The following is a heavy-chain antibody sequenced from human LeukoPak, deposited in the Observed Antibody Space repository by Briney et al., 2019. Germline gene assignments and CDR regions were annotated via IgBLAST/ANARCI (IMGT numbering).Heavy chain of an antibody. CDR2: IYYSGST. CDR1: GGSISSGDYY. V-gene: IGHV4-30-4*08. Sequence: SQTLSLTCTVSGGSISSGDYYWSWIRQPPGKGLEWIGYIYYSGSTYYNPSLKSRVTISVDTSKNQFSLKLSSVTAADTAVYYCARDIIDFWSGYPYYYVDVWGKGTTVTVSS. J-gene: IGHJ6*03. D-gene: IGHD3-3*01. CDR3: ARDIIDFWSGYPYYYVDV.